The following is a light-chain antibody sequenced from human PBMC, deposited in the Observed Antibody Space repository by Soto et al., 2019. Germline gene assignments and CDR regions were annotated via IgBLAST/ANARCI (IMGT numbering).Light chain of an antibody. CDR2: DTS. CDR3: LLSYSGARV. V-gene: IGLV7-46*01. Sequence: QAVVTQEPSLTVSPGVTVTRTCGSSTGAVTSGHYPFWFQQRPGQAPRTLIYDTSNKHSWTPARFSGSLLGGKAALTLSGAQPEDEAEYYCLLSYSGARVFGGGTTLTVL. CDR1: TGAVTSGHY. J-gene: IGLJ2*01.